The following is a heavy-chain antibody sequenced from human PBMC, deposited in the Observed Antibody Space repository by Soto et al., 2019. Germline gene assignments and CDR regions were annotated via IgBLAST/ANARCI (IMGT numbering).Heavy chain of an antibody. V-gene: IGHV4-31*11. J-gene: IGHJ6*03. Sequence: QLQLQESGPGLVKPSQTLSLTCAVSGGSISNGGYYWSWIRQHPGKALEWIGSIYFSGSTYYNPSLTRRVTISVATPTNQFSLKLSSVTAADAAVYYCARDSHSQQPNHGWGGGYMDVWGKGTTVTVSS. D-gene: IGHD6-13*01. CDR1: GGSISNGGYY. CDR3: ARDSHSQQPNHGWGGGYMDV. CDR2: IYFSGST.